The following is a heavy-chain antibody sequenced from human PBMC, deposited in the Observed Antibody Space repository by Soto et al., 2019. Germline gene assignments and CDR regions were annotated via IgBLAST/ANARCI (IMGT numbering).Heavy chain of an antibody. J-gene: IGHJ4*02. V-gene: IGHV1-69*12. CDR1: GGTFSSSA. Sequence: QVQLVQSGAEVKKPGSSVKVSCKASGGTFSSSAISWVRQAPGQGLEWMGGVIPIFGTANYAQKFQGRVTITADESTSTAYMELSSLRSEDTAVYYCASLLRGYSGTGDYWGQGTLVTVSS. D-gene: IGHD5-12*01. CDR2: VIPIFGTA. CDR3: ASLLRGYSGTGDY.